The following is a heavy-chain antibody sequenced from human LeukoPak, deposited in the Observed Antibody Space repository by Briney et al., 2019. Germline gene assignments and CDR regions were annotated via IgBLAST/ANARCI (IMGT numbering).Heavy chain of an antibody. D-gene: IGHD5-18*01. CDR3: ARGLGDTAMVEGY. J-gene: IGHJ4*02. V-gene: IGHV4-34*01. CDR1: GGSFSGYY. Sequence: SETLSLTCAVYGGSFSGYYWSWIRQPPGKGLEWIGEINHSGSTNYNPSLKSRVTISVDTSKNQFSLKLSSVTAADTAVYYCARGLGDTAMVEGYWGQGTLVTVSS. CDR2: INHSGST.